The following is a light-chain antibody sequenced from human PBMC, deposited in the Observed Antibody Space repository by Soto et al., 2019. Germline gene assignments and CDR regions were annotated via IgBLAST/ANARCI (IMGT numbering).Light chain of an antibody. V-gene: IGLV1-44*01. CDR2: STS. Sequence: QSVLTQPPSASGTPGQIVAISCSGSSSNIGSNTVTWYQQLPGTAPKLLIYSTSQRSSGVPGRFSGSKSGASASLSISGLQSEDEADYYCAAWDDRLDVYVFGTGTMLTVL. CDR3: AAWDDRLDVYV. CDR1: SSNIGSNT. J-gene: IGLJ1*01.